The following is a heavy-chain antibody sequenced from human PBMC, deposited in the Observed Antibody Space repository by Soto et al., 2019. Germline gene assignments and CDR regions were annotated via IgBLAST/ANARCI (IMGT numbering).Heavy chain of an antibody. Sequence: GASVKVSCKASGDSFTRYGIAWARQAPGQGLEWMGWINTYNGNTNYAQNLQGRVTLTTDTSTSTAYMELTSLRSNDTAIYYCAMVDFYVTPNPQDVLGQGTTVTVSS. CDR1: GDSFTRYG. J-gene: IGHJ6*02. V-gene: IGHV1-18*01. CDR2: INTYNGNT. D-gene: IGHD3-16*01. CDR3: AMVDFYVTPNPQDV.